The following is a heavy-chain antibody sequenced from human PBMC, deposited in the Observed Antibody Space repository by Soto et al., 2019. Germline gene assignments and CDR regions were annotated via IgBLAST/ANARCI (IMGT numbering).Heavy chain of an antibody. V-gene: IGHV3-72*01. D-gene: IGHD2-15*01. CDR2: SRDKAQGYST. CDR3: ARGYCIAGTCYSFGWWFDT. J-gene: IGHJ5*02. Sequence: PCGCLGLSCAACGGSLSDHYIDWVRQAPGKGLEWVGRSRDKAQGYSTEYAASVKGRFTTSRDDSKNSVYLQMNSLKTEVTAVYYCARGYCIAGTCYSFGWWFDTWGQGPPGTVSS. CDR1: GGSLSDHY.